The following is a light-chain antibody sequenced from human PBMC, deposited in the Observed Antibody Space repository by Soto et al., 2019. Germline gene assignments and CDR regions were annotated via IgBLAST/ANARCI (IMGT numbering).Light chain of an antibody. CDR3: CSYARGSTYV. CDR1: SSDVGNYNL. Sequence: QSALTQPASVSGSPGQSITISCTGTSSDVGNYNLVSWYQQHPGKAPKLMIYEGSKRPSGVSNRFSGSKSDNTASLTISGLQAEDGAHYYCCSYARGSTYVFGTGTKSPS. V-gene: IGLV2-23*01. J-gene: IGLJ1*01. CDR2: EGS.